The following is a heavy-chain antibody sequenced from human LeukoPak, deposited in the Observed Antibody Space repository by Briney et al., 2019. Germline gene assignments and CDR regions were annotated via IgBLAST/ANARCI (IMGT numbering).Heavy chain of an antibody. CDR3: AKGLGYCSGGSCYFDY. CDR1: GFTFSSYG. J-gene: IGHJ4*02. V-gene: IGHV3-30*18. Sequence: GGSLRLSCAASGFTFSSYGMHWVRQAPGKGLEWVAVISYDGSNKYYADSVKGRFTISRDNSKNTLYLQMNSLRAEDTAVYYSAKGLGYCSGGSCYFDYWGQGTLVTVSS. D-gene: IGHD2-15*01. CDR2: ISYDGSNK.